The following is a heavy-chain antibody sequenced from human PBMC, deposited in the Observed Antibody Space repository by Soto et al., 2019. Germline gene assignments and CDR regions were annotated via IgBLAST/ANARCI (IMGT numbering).Heavy chain of an antibody. CDR1: GFTFSSYG. V-gene: IGHV3-30*18. CDR3: ANQALGHPGLLWFGELRY. D-gene: IGHD3-10*01. Sequence: QVQLVESGGGVVQPGRSLRLSCAASGFTFSSYGMHWVRQAPGKGLEWVAVISYDGSNKYYADSVKGRFTISRDNSKNTRYLQMNSLRAEDTAVYYCANQALGHPGLLWFGELRYWGQGTLVTVSS. CDR2: ISYDGSNK. J-gene: IGHJ4*02.